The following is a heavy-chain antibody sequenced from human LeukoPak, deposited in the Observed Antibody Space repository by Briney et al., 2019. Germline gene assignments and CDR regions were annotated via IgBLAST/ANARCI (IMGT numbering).Heavy chain of an antibody. CDR3: ARGSGRMEGMDV. CDR2: INHSGST. J-gene: IGHJ6*02. Sequence: SSETLSLTCAVYGGSFSGYYWSSIRQPPGKGLEWIGEINHSGSTNYNPSLKSRVTISVDTSKNQFSLKLSSVTAADTAVYYCARGSGRMEGMDVWGQGTTVTVSS. D-gene: IGHD1-14*01. V-gene: IGHV4-34*01. CDR1: GGSFSGYY.